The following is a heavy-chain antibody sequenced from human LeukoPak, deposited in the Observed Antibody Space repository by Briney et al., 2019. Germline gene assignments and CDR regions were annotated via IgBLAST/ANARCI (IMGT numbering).Heavy chain of an antibody. V-gene: IGHV1-18*01. CDR3: ARDPTVTMIVDDAFDI. D-gene: IGHD3-22*01. J-gene: IGHJ3*02. Sequence: RASVKVSRKASGYTFTSYGISWVRQAPGQGLEWMGWISAYNGNTNYAQKLQGRVTMTTDTSTSTAYMELRSLRSDDTAVYYCARDPTVTMIVDDAFDIWRQGKMVTVSS. CDR1: GYTFTSYG. CDR2: ISAYNGNT.